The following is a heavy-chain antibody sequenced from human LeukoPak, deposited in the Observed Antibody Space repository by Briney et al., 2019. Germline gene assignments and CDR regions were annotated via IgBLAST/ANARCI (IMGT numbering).Heavy chain of an antibody. CDR1: GYTFTSYG. CDR3: ARGGAIYLVAPDYFDY. Sequence: GASVKASCKASGYTFTSYGISWVRQPPGQGLEWMGWISAYNGNTNYAQKLQGRVTMTTDTSTSTAYMELRSLRSDDTAVYYCARGGAIYLVAPDYFDYWGQGTLVTVSS. V-gene: IGHV1-18*04. CDR2: ISAYNGNT. J-gene: IGHJ4*02. D-gene: IGHD2-15*01.